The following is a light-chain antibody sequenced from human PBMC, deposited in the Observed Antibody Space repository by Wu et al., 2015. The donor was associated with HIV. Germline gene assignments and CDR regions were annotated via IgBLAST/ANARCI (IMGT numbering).Light chain of an antibody. Sequence: AIEMIQSPPSLSASPGDSVTILCRASQGIKKNLSWYQEKPGKAPKLLIFAASSSQSGVSSKFTGSGSGTEFTLTISNLQPEDVATYYCLQDYSSPFTFGQGTKV. V-gene: IGKV1-6*02. CDR3: LQDYSSPFT. J-gene: IGKJ3*01. CDR1: QGIKKN. CDR2: AAS.